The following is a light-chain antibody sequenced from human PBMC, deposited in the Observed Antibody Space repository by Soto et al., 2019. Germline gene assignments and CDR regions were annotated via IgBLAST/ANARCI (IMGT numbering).Light chain of an antibody. Sequence: QSVLTQPASMSGSPGQSITISCTGTSSDVGGYNYVSWYQQHPGKAPKLMIYDVSNRPSGVSNRFSGSKSGYTASLTISGLHAEDDADYSCSSHTSSNLRRVFGGGTNLTVL. CDR3: SSHTSSNLRRV. V-gene: IGLV2-14*01. J-gene: IGLJ2*01. CDR1: SSDVGGYNY. CDR2: DVS.